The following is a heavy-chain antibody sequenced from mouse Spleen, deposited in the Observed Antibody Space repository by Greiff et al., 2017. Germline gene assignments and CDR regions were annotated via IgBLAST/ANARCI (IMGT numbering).Heavy chain of an antibody. CDR1: GFNIKDTY. D-gene: IGHD1-1*01. CDR3: ARSPHYYGSSYFDY. Sequence: EVKLMESGAELVKPGASVKLSCTASGFNIKDTYMHWVKQRPEQGLEWIGRIDPANGNTKYDPKFQGKATITADTSSNTAYLQLSSLTSEDTAVYYCARSPHYYGSSYFDYWGQGTTLTVSS. J-gene: IGHJ2*01. CDR2: IDPANGNT. V-gene: IGHV14-3*02.